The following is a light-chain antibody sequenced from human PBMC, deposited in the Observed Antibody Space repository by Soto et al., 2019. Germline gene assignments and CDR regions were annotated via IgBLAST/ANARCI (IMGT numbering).Light chain of an antibody. CDR1: QSVSSSY. J-gene: IGKJ5*01. CDR2: GAS. V-gene: IGKV3-20*01. CDR3: QQYGSSLPIT. Sequence: EIVLTQSPGTLSLSPGERATLSCRASQSVSSSYLAWYQQKPGQAPRLLIYGASSRATGIPDRFSGSGSGTDFTLTISRVEAEDFAVYYCQQYGSSLPITFGQGTRLEIK.